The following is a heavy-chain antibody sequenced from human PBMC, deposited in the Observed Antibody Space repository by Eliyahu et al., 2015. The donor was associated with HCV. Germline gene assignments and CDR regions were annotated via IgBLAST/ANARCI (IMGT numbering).Heavy chain of an antibody. D-gene: IGHD3-16*01. J-gene: IGHJ5*02. Sequence: QITLKESGPTLVKPTQTLTLTCSFSGFSFSAGGVGVGWIRQPPGKALEWLALVYWNDDKRYSPSLKNRLTITKDTSRNQVVLTMTNMDPVDTATYFCAHRRDYEHWFDPWGQXTLVIVSS. V-gene: IGHV2-5*01. CDR2: VYWNDDK. CDR3: AHRRDYEHWFDP. CDR1: GFSFSAGGVG.